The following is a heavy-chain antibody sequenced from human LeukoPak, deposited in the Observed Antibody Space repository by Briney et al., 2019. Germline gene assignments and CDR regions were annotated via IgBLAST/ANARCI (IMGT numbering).Heavy chain of an antibody. CDR2: ISSSGSTI. D-gene: IGHD3-9*01. CDR3: ASFILDAFDI. J-gene: IGHJ3*02. CDR1: GFTFSSSG. V-gene: IGHV3-48*04. Sequence: PGGSLRLSCAASGFTFSSSGMSWVRQAPGKGLEWVSYISSSGSTIYYADSVKGRFTISRDNAKNSLYLQMNSLRAEDTAVYHCASFILDAFDIWGQGTMVTVSS.